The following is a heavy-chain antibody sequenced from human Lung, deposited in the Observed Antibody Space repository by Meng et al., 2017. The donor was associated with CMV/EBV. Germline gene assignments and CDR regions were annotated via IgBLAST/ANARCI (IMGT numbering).Heavy chain of an antibody. Sequence: ISXKTSGYAFTTYWVGWVRQKPGKGLEWMGIINPADSNTRYSPSFQGQVTISADKSTSTAYLQWSSLRASDTAMYYCVRGTLRFLEWFEGGWFDPWGQGTXVTVSS. D-gene: IGHD3-3*01. V-gene: IGHV5-51*01. CDR1: GYAFTTYW. CDR2: INPADSNT. J-gene: IGHJ5*02. CDR3: VRGTLRFLEWFEGGWFDP.